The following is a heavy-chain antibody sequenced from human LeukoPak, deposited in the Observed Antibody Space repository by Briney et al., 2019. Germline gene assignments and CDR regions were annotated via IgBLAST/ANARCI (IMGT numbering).Heavy chain of an antibody. CDR1: GGTFSSYA. J-gene: IGHJ4*02. Sequence: ASVKVSCKASGGTFSSYAISWVRQAPGQGLEWMGGIIPIFGTANYAQKFQGRVTITADESTSTAYMELRSLRSDDTAVYYCARDCSGGSCYSGDYWGQGTLVTVSS. CDR2: IIPIFGTA. CDR3: ARDCSGGSCYSGDY. D-gene: IGHD2-15*01. V-gene: IGHV1-69*13.